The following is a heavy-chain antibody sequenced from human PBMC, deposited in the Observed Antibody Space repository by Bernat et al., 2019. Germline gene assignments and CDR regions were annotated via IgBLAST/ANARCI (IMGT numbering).Heavy chain of an antibody. CDR2: INHSGST. CDR3: ARDEVIVVVPAASGYYYGMDV. CDR1: GGSFSGYY. Sequence: QVQLQQWGAGLLKPSETLSLTCAVYGGSFSGYYWSWIRQPPGKGLEWIGEINHSGSTNYNPSLKSRVTISVDTSKNQFSLKLSSVTAADTAVYYCARDEVIVVVPAASGYYYGMDVWGQGTTVTVSS. V-gene: IGHV4-34*01. J-gene: IGHJ6*02. D-gene: IGHD2-2*01.